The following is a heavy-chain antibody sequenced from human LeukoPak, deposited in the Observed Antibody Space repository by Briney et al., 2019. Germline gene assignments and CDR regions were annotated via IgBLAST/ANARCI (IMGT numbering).Heavy chain of an antibody. CDR1: GFTFSSYW. CDR2: IKQDGSET. D-gene: IGHD1-1*01. V-gene: IGHV3-7*03. J-gene: IGHJ6*02. Sequence: GGSLRLSCAASGFTFSSYWMTWVRQAPGKGLEWVANIKQDGSETYYVDSVKGRFTISRDNAKNSLHLQMNSLRAEDTAVYYCTRGRRRDPTGSSYYYGMDVWGQGTTVTVSS. CDR3: TRGRRRDPTGSSYYYGMDV.